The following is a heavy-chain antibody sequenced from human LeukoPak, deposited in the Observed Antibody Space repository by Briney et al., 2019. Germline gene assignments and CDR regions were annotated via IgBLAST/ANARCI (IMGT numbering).Heavy chain of an antibody. Sequence: GGSLRLSCAASGFTFSSYALHWVRQAPGKGLEWVAITSFDGSNKYYGDSVKGRFTISRDNSKNTLYLQMNSLRPEDTAVYHCARDNIVATINANYFYFYMDVWGKGTTVTVSS. V-gene: IGHV3-30*04. J-gene: IGHJ6*03. CDR3: ARDNIVATINANYFYFYMDV. CDR2: TSFDGSNK. D-gene: IGHD5-12*01. CDR1: GFTFSSYA.